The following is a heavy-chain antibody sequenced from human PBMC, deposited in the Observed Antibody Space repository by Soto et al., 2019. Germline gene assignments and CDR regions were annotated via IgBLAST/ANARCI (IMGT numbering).Heavy chain of an antibody. Sequence: QLQLQESGPGLVKPSETLSLTCSVSDDSINSDTYYWGWIRQPPGKGLEWIGSIYYRGNAYYNPSLQTRGTIALDKSKSQFSLKLNSVTAADSAVYFCASLEGLATISYYFDFWGPGALVTVSS. CDR3: ASLEGLATISYYFDF. V-gene: IGHV4-39*01. CDR1: DDSINSDTYY. D-gene: IGHD3-9*01. CDR2: IYYRGNA. J-gene: IGHJ4*02.